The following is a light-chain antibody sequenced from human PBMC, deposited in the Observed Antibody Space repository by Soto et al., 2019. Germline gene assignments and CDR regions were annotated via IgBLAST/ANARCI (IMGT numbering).Light chain of an antibody. CDR3: QQYAIAPWT. CDR2: GAS. Sequence: EIVLTQSPGTLSLSPGERATLSCRASQSVSSSYLAWYQQKPGQAPRLLIYGASSRATGIPDRFSGSGSGTDFTLTISRLEPEDFAVYYCQQYAIAPWTFGQGTRVEMK. V-gene: IGKV3-20*01. CDR1: QSVSSSY. J-gene: IGKJ1*01.